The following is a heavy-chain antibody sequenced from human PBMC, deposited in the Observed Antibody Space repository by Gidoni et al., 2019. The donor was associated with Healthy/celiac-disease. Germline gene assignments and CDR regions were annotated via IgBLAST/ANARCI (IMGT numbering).Heavy chain of an antibody. CDR1: GGSISSYY. CDR3: ASNYYDSSADGNAFDI. V-gene: IGHV4-59*01. CDR2: SYYSGST. Sequence: QVQLQESGPGLVKPSETLSLTCTVSGGSISSYYWSWIRQPPGKGLEWIGYSYYSGSTNYTPSLKSRVTISVDTSKNQFSLKLSSVTAADTAVYYCASNYYDSSADGNAFDIWGQGTMVTVSS. J-gene: IGHJ3*02. D-gene: IGHD3-22*01.